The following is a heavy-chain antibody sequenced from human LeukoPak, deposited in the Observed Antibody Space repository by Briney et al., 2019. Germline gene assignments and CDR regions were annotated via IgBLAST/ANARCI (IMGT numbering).Heavy chain of an antibody. CDR1: GGSISSYY. CDR2: IYTSGST. V-gene: IGHV4-4*07. J-gene: IGHJ4*02. Sequence: SETLSLTCTVSGGSISSYYWSWIRQPAGKGLEWIGRIYTSGSTNYNPSLKSRVTMSVDTSKNQFSLKLSSVTAADTAVYYCASTMVFRDYFDYWGQGTLVTVSS. CDR3: ASTMVFRDYFDY. D-gene: IGHD3-10*01.